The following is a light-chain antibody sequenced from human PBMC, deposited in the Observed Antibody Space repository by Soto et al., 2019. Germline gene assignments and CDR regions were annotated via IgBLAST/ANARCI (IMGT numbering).Light chain of an antibody. CDR2: AAS. V-gene: IGKV1-9*01. CDR1: QAISTY. J-gene: IGKJ5*01. CDR3: QQLNSFPP. Sequence: DVQLTQSPSFLSASVGYRVTITCRASQAISTYLAWYQQGPGRAPKLLIYAASTLQRGVPSRFSGSGSGTEFTLTISSLQPEDFATYYCQQLNSFPPFGQGTRLEMK.